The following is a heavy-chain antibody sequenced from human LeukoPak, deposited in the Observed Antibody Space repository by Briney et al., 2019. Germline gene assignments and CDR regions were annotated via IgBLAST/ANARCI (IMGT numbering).Heavy chain of an antibody. Sequence: SETLSLTCTVSGGSISSGGYYWSWIRQHPGKGLEWIGYIYYSGSTYHNPSLKSRLTISVDTSKNQFSLKLSSATAADTAVYYCERVSGYSGYDSSYYYMDVWGKGTTVTVSS. CDR1: GGSISSGGYY. J-gene: IGHJ6*03. CDR2: IYYSGST. V-gene: IGHV4-31*03. CDR3: ERVSGYSGYDSSYYYMDV. D-gene: IGHD5-12*01.